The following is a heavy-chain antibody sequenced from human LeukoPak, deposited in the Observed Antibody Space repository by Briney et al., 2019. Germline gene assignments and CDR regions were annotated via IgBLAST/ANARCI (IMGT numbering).Heavy chain of an antibody. J-gene: IGHJ4*02. D-gene: IGHD6-13*01. Sequence: SETLSLTCTVSGGSISSYYWSWFRQPPVKGLEWIGYIYYSGSTNYNPSLKSRVTISVDTSKNQFSLKLSSVTAADTAVYYCARGLMMAVAGRGEFHYWGQGTLVTVSS. V-gene: IGHV4-59*01. CDR3: ARGLMMAVAGRGEFHY. CDR1: GGSISSYY. CDR2: IYYSGST.